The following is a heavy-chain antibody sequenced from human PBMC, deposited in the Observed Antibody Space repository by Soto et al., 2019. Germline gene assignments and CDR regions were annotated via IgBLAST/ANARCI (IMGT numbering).Heavy chain of an antibody. CDR3: ARGSSSWYVSFDD. CDR2: INSDGSIT. D-gene: IGHD6-13*01. V-gene: IGHV3-74*01. J-gene: IGHJ4*02. Sequence: XGSLLLTFAASGFTFSSRWMHWVRQAPGKGLVWVSLINSDGSITSYADSVKGQFTISRDNAKNTVYLQMNSLRAEDTAVYYCARGSSSWYVSFDDWGQGILVTVSS. CDR1: GFTFSSRW.